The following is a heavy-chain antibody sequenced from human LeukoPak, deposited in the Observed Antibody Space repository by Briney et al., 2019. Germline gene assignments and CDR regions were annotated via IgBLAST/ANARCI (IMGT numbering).Heavy chain of an antibody. Sequence: SETLSLTCAVYGGSFSGYHWSWIRQPPGKGLEWIGEINHSGSTNYNPSLKSRVTISVDTSKNQFSLKLSSVTAADTAVYYCATVTRGSVAGLYFFEYWGQGTLVTVSS. V-gene: IGHV4-34*01. CDR1: GGSFSGYH. D-gene: IGHD6-19*01. CDR2: INHSGST. J-gene: IGHJ4*02. CDR3: ATVTRGSVAGLYFFEY.